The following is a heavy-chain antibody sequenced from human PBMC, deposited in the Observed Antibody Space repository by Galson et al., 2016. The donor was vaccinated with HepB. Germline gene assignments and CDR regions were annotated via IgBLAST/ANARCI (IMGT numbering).Heavy chain of an antibody. CDR1: GYSISSGYY. J-gene: IGHJ4*02. Sequence: SETLSLTCTVSGYSISSGYYWGWIRQPPGKGLEWIGTIYHSGSTYYNPSLKSRVTISVDTSKNQFSLNLSSVTAADTALYYCARVGDYDNRSDYWYGFEYWGQGTLVTVSS. CDR3: ARVGDYDNRSDYWYGFEY. V-gene: IGHV4-38-2*02. CDR2: IYHSGST. D-gene: IGHD3-22*01.